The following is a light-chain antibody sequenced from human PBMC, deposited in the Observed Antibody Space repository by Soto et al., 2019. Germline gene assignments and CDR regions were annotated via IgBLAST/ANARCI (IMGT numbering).Light chain of an antibody. J-gene: IGLJ3*02. Sequence: QSALTQPRSVSGSPGQAVTISCTGTSSDIGAYNYVFWYQQYPGKSPKLIIYDVFKRPSGVPARFSASKSGNTASLTITGLQTEDEADYHCCSFAHTGTWVFGGGTKLTVL. V-gene: IGLV2-11*01. CDR1: SSDIGAYNY. CDR2: DVF. CDR3: CSFAHTGTWV.